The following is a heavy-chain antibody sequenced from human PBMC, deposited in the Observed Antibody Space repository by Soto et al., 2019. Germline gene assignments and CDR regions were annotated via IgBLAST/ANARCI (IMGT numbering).Heavy chain of an antibody. Sequence: GSLRLSWAASGFTFSSFSMNWVRPAPGKGLEWVSSISTSSGYIHYADSVKGRFTISRDNPKNLLYLQMNSLSAEYTAVYYCARWVIMLRVAIHWGQGTLVTVSS. CDR2: ISTSSGYI. J-gene: IGHJ4*02. CDR3: ARWVIMLRVAIH. CDR1: GFTFSSFS. V-gene: IGHV3-21*01. D-gene: IGHD3-10*01.